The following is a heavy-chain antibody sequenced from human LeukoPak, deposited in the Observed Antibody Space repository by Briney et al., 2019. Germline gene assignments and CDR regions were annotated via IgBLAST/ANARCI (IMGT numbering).Heavy chain of an antibody. CDR3: VRDRGGTGDFDY. CDR1: GYTLTSFV. Sequence: ASVKLSCKASGYTLTSFVIHWLRRAPGQRLEWMGWINIGDGDTKFSQKFQDRVTIARDTSASTAYMELRSLRSEDTAIYYCVRDRGGTGDFDYWGQGTLVTVSS. CDR2: INIGDGDT. J-gene: IGHJ4*02. V-gene: IGHV1-3*04. D-gene: IGHD1-1*01.